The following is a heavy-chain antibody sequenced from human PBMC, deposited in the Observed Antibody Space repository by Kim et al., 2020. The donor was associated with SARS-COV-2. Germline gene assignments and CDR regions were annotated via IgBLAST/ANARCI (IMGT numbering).Heavy chain of an antibody. J-gene: IGHJ6*02. Sequence: SETLSLTCTVSGGSISSGGYYWSWIRQHPGKGLEWIGYIYYSGSTYYNPSLKSRVTISVDTSKNQFSLKLSSVTAADTAVYYCARDRLRKLCYYGMDVWGQGTTVTVSS. D-gene: IGHD5-12*01. CDR2: IYYSGST. CDR1: GGSISSGGYY. CDR3: ARDRLRKLCYYGMDV. V-gene: IGHV4-31*03.